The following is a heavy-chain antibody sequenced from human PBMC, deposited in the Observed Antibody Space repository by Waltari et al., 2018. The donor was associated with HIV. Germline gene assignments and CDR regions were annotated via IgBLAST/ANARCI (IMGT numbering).Heavy chain of an antibody. J-gene: IGHJ4*02. V-gene: IGHV1-2*02. D-gene: IGHD3-16*01. CDR2: INPNSGGT. CDR1: GYTFSDHY. CDR3: ARVPQGRLGELSTYYFDY. Sequence: QVQLVKSGAVVKKPGASVKVSCKTSGYTFSDHYIHSMRQAPGQGPGWMGWINPNSGGTNYAQRFQDRVTLTRDTHISTVFMDLSRLASDDTAVYYCARVPQGRLGELSTYYFDYWGQGSLVIVSS.